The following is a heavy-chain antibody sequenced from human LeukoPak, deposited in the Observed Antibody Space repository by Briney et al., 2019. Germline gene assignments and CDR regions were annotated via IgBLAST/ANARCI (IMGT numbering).Heavy chain of an antibody. Sequence: GGSLRLSCAASGFTFITYAMSWVRQAPGKGLEWVSYISSSSSTIYYADSVKGRFTISRDNAKNSLYLQMNSLRAEDTAVYYCARVVYGDYEGDAFDIWGQGTMVTDSS. CDR1: GFTFITYA. V-gene: IGHV3-48*04. CDR2: ISSSSSTI. D-gene: IGHD4-17*01. CDR3: ARVVYGDYEGDAFDI. J-gene: IGHJ3*02.